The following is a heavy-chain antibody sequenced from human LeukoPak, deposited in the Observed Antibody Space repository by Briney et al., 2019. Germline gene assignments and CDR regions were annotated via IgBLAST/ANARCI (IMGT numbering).Heavy chain of an antibody. J-gene: IGHJ6*02. Sequence: ASVKVSCKASGYTFTGYYMHWVRQAPGQGLEWMGWINPNSGGTNYAQKFQGWVTMTRDTSISTAYMELSRVRSDDTAVYYCARDRIPITMVRGVKSYGMDVWGQGTTVTVSS. V-gene: IGHV1-2*04. CDR2: INPNSGGT. CDR1: GYTFTGYY. CDR3: ARDRIPITMVRGVKSYGMDV. D-gene: IGHD3-10*01.